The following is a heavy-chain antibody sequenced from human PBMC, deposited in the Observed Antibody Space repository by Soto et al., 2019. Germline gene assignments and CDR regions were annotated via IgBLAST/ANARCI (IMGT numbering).Heavy chain of an antibody. J-gene: IGHJ4*02. CDR3: AKENGYSSSWFEFDY. D-gene: IGHD6-13*01. V-gene: IGHV3-23*01. Sequence: LRLSCAASGFTCSSYAMLWVRQAPGKGLEWVSAISGSGGSTYYADSVKGRFTISRDNSKNTLYLQMNSLRAEDTAVYYCAKENGYSSSWFEFDYWGQGTLVTVSS. CDR2: ISGSGGST. CDR1: GFTCSSYA.